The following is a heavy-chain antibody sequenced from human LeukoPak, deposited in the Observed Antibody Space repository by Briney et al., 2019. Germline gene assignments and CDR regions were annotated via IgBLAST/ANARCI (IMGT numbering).Heavy chain of an antibody. V-gene: IGHV4-4*09. D-gene: IGHD3-10*01. CDR3: SRSVVTYYGSKNSMWPDGFDF. J-gene: IGHJ3*01. CDR1: GRSISSYY. Sequence: KPSQTLSLTCIVSGRSISSYYWSWNRQPPKKLLEWVGYTHTSGSANYSPSLESRVTISIDTYQMQFSLNLRSATAADTAIYYCSRSVVTYYGSKNSMWPDGFDFWGQGTSVTVSS. CDR2: THTSGSA.